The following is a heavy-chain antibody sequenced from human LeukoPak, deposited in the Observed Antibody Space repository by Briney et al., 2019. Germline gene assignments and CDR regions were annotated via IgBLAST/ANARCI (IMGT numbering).Heavy chain of an antibody. CDR1: GGSISSGDYY. Sequence: PSETLSLTCTVSGGSISSGDYYWSWIRQHPGKGLEWIGYIYYSGSTYYNPPLKSRVTISVDTSKNQFSLKLSSVTAADTAVYYCARAQGVPPTFDYWGQGTLVTVSS. V-gene: IGHV4-31*03. CDR2: IYYSGST. J-gene: IGHJ4*02. CDR3: ARAQGVPPTFDY.